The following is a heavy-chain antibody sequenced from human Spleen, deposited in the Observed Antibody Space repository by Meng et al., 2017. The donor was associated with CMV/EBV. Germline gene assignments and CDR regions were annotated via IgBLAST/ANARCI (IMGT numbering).Heavy chain of an antibody. CDR1: GYSFTSYW. Sequence: KVSCKGSGYSFTSYWIGWVRQMPGKGLEWMGIIYPADSDTRYSPSFQGQVTISADKSSNTAYLQWSSLKASDSAMYYCARHPSAAGTSFYYGMDVWGQGTTVTVSS. CDR2: IYPADSDT. J-gene: IGHJ6*02. D-gene: IGHD6-13*01. V-gene: IGHV5-51*01. CDR3: ARHPSAAGTSFYYGMDV.